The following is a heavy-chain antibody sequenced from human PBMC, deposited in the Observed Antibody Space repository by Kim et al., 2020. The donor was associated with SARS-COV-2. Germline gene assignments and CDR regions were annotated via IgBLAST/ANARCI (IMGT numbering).Heavy chain of an antibody. J-gene: IGHJ6*01. V-gene: IGHV3-64*01. Sequence: GGSLRLSCAASGFTFSSYAMHWVRQAPGKGLEYVSAISSNGGSTYYANSVKGRFTISRDNSKNTLYLQMGSLRAEDMAVYYCARGQRECLAHYYYYGMDV. CDR3: ARGQRECLAHYYYYGMDV. CDR2: ISSNGGST. D-gene: IGHD6-25*01. CDR1: GFTFSSYA.